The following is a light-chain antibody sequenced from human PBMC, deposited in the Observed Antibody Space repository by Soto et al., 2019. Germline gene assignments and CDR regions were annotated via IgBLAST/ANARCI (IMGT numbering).Light chain of an antibody. Sequence: EIVLTQSPGTLSLSPGERATLSCRASQSVSSSYLAWYQQTPGQAPRLLIYGASSRATGIPDRFSGSGSGTDFTLTISRLEPEDFAVYYCQQYGSSPGTFGKGTKVEIK. J-gene: IGKJ1*01. CDR2: GAS. V-gene: IGKV3-20*01. CDR1: QSVSSSY. CDR3: QQYGSSPGT.